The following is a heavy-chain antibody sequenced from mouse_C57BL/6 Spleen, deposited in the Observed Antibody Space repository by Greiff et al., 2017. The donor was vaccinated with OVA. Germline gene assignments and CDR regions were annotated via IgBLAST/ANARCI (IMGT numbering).Heavy chain of an antibody. CDR1: GYSITSGYY. Sequence: VQLQQSGPGLVKPSQSLSLTCSVTGYSITSGYYWNWIRQFPGNKLEWMGYISYDGSNNYNPSLKNRISITRDTSKNQFFLKLNSVTTEDTATYYCARHYDVAMDYWGQGTSVTVSS. V-gene: IGHV3-6*01. CDR2: ISYDGSN. D-gene: IGHD2-4*01. J-gene: IGHJ4*01. CDR3: ARHYDVAMDY.